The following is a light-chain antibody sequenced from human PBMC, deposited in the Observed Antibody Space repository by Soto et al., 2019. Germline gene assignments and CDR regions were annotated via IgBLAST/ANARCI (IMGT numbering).Light chain of an antibody. Sequence: QSALTQPASVSGSPGQSVTISCTGTSSDVGGYNYVSWYQQHPGKAPKLMIYEVSNRPSGVPDRFSGSKSGNTASLTISGLQPEDEADYYCSSYTRSSTRVFGGGTKLTVL. V-gene: IGLV2-14*01. CDR3: SSYTRSSTRV. CDR2: EVS. J-gene: IGLJ3*02. CDR1: SSDVGGYNY.